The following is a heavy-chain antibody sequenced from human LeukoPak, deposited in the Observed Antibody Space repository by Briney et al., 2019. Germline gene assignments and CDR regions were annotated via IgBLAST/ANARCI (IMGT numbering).Heavy chain of an antibody. Sequence: SETLSLTCTVSGGSINNYHWSWIRQPPGKGLVGIAYIYYTGTTNYNHSLKSRVTMSVDTSKNQFSLKLSSVTAADTAVYYCARWGTGSRYFDLWGRGTLVTVSS. D-gene: IGHD3/OR15-3a*01. CDR3: ARWGTGSRYFDL. CDR2: IYYTGTT. CDR1: GGSINNYH. V-gene: IGHV4-59*01. J-gene: IGHJ2*01.